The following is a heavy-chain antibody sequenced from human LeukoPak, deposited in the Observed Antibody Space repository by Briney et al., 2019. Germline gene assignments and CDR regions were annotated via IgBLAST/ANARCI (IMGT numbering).Heavy chain of an antibody. CDR3: ARAPDGTSVTATPLDV. Sequence: ASVKVYCEASGYTFTTYSMHWVRQAPGRGLEWMGIIDPAGGGTTYAQKFQGRVTMTRDTSTTTVYMALSSLRSEDTAVYYCARAPDGTSVTATPLDVCGQGTTVTVS. V-gene: IGHV1-46*01. CDR2: IDPAGGGT. J-gene: IGHJ6*02. D-gene: IGHD4-17*01. CDR1: GYTFTTYS.